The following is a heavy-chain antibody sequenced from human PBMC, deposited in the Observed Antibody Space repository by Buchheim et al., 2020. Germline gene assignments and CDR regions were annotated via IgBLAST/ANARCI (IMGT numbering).Heavy chain of an antibody. CDR3: ARDRYSYDYYYGMDV. J-gene: IGHJ6*02. CDR2: ISYDGSNK. CDR1: GFTFSSYA. V-gene: IGHV3-30-3*01. Sequence: QVQLVESGGGVVQPGRSLRLSCAASGFTFSSYAMHWVRQAPGKGLEWVAVISYDGSNKYHADPVKGRFTISTDNSKNTPSLQMNSLRAEDTAVYYCARDRYSYDYYYGMDVWGQGTT. D-gene: IGHD5-18*01.